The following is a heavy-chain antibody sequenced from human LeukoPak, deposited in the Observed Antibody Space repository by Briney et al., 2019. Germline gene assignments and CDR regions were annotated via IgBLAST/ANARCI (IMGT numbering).Heavy chain of an antibody. CDR3: VRSAFHAGGSNYYDY. CDR1: GFTFSNYW. V-gene: IGHV3-74*03. D-gene: IGHD3-22*01. CDR2: IDNAGSIT. J-gene: IGHJ4*02. Sequence: GGSLRLSCAASGFTFSNYWIHWVRQAPGKGLWWVSRIDNAGSITTYADSVKGRFTISRENAENTLYLQINSLRVEDTAVYHCVRSAFHAGGSNYYDYWGQGTLVTVSS.